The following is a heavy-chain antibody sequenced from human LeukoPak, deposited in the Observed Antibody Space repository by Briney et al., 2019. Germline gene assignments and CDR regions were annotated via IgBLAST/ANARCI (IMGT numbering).Heavy chain of an antibody. J-gene: IGHJ4*02. CDR1: GYTFTSYP. Sequence: ASVKVSCKASGYTFTSYPISWVRQAPRQGLEWVGWITTYNGNTNYAQKLQGRVTMITDTSTNTAYMDLRGLRSDDTAVYYCARGYDYGDYVGDFDYWGQGTLVTVSS. D-gene: IGHD4-17*01. CDR2: ITTYNGNT. V-gene: IGHV1-18*01. CDR3: ARGYDYGDYVGDFDY.